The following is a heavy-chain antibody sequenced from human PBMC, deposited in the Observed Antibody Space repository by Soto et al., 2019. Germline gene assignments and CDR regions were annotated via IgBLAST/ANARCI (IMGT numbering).Heavy chain of an antibody. CDR2: LFSGASS. D-gene: IGHD6-19*01. J-gene: IGHJ5*01. CDR1: GFTVSSGY. Sequence: RRLSCAASGFTVSSGYMAWVRQAPGKGLEWISVLFSGASSYYADSVKGRFTISRDNSKNTLSLEMSSLRVEDTAVYFCARDTYSSGWYDSWGQGTLVTVSS. CDR3: ARDTYSSGWYDS. V-gene: IGHV3-53*05.